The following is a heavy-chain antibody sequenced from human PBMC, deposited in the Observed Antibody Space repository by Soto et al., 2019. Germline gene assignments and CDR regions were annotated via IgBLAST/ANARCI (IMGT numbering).Heavy chain of an antibody. D-gene: IGHD2-2*01. CDR2: IIPFFGSP. CDR1: GGTFGSYA. CDR3: ARYCSSTTCRKYHYYGMDA. J-gene: IGHJ6*02. V-gene: IGHV1-69*13. Sequence: GASVKVSCKHSGGTFGSYAISWVRQAPGQGLEWMGGIIPFFGSPNYAQKFQGRVTITADESTSTAYMELTSLRSEDTAVYYCARYCSSTTCRKYHYYGMDAWGQGTAVTVSS.